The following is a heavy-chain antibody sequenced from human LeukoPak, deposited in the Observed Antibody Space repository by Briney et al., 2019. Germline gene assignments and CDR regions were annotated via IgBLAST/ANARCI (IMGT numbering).Heavy chain of an antibody. CDR2: ISYDGSNK. CDR3: ARAPSTNGNWFDP. V-gene: IGHV3-30-3*01. Sequence: GGSLRLSCAASGFTFSSYAMHWVRQAPGKGLEWVAVISYDGSNKYYADSVKGRFTISRDNSKNTLYLQMNSLRAEDTSVYYCARAPSTNGNWFDPWGQGTLVTVSS. J-gene: IGHJ5*02. D-gene: IGHD1-26*01. CDR1: GFTFSSYA.